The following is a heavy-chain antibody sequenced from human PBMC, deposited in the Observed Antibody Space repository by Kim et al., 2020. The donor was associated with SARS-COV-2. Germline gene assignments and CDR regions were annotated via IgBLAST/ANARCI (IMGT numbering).Heavy chain of an antibody. J-gene: IGHJ6*02. V-gene: IGHV3-48*04. Sequence: GGSLRLSCAASGFTFSSYSMNWVRQAPGKGLEWVSYISSSSSTIYYADSVKGRFTISRDNAKNSLYLQMNSLRAEDTAVYYCARDSLIAVAGIWGGNYYYYGMDVWGQGTTVTVSS. D-gene: IGHD6-19*01. CDR1: GFTFSSYS. CDR2: ISSSSSTI. CDR3: ARDSLIAVAGIWGGNYYYYGMDV.